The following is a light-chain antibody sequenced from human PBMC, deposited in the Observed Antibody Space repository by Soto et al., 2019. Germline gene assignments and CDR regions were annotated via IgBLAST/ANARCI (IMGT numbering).Light chain of an antibody. V-gene: IGKV1-39*01. CDR1: QSISSY. Sequence: PSPSSLAASVRDRVTITVRASQSISSYLNWYQQKPGNAPNLLIYAASTLQSGVPSRFSAYGSETDFTLTISNLQAEDFATYYCQQSYTTPRTFGQGTKVDIK. CDR2: AAS. CDR3: QQSYTTPRT. J-gene: IGKJ1*01.